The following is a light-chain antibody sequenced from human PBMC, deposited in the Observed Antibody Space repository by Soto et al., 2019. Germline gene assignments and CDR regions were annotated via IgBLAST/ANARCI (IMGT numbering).Light chain of an antibody. J-gene: IGLJ3*02. CDR1: NIGSRS. V-gene: IGLV3-21*02. Sequence: SYELTQPPSVSVAPGQTATITCGGDNIGSRSVHWYQQRPGQAPVLVVYDDKERPSGIPERFSGSNSGNTATPTITRVEDGDEADYYCQVWVSNSEWVFGGGTKLTVL. CDR3: QVWVSNSEWV. CDR2: DDK.